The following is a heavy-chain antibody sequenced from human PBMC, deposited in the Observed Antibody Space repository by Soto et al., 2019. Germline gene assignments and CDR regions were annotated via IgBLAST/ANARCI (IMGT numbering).Heavy chain of an antibody. J-gene: IGHJ5*02. CDR2: IFHTGSV. Sequence: ASETLSLTCVVSGGSISSPSWWIWARQFPGKGLEWIGEIFHTGSVNYNPSLKSRVTLSLDKSKNQFSLKLTSVTAADTAVYFCAREQICNVVKCSNWFDPWGQGTLVTVSS. CDR3: AREQICNVVKCSNWFDP. V-gene: IGHV4-4*02. CDR1: GGSISSPSW. D-gene: IGHD2-8*01.